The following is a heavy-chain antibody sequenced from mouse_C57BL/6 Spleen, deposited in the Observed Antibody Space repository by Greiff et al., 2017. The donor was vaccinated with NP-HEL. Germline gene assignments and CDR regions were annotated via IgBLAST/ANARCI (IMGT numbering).Heavy chain of an antibody. Sequence: VQLQQSGAELVKPGASVKLSCTASGFNIKDYYMHWVKQRTDQGLEWIGRIDPEDGETTYAPKFPGKATITADTSSSTAYLQLSSLKSEDTAVDYCAREYYGSSLHWYFDVWGTGTTVTVSS. CDR1: GFNIKDYY. V-gene: IGHV14-2*01. CDR2: IDPEDGET. D-gene: IGHD1-1*01. J-gene: IGHJ1*03. CDR3: AREYYGSSLHWYFDV.